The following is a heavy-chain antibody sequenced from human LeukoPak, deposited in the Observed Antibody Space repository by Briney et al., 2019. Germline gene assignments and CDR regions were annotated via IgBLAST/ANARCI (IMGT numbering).Heavy chain of an antibody. D-gene: IGHD2-15*01. J-gene: IGHJ3*02. Sequence: ASVKVPCKASGGTFSSYAISWVRQAPGQGLEWMGGIIPIFGTANYAQKFQGRVTITADESTSTAYMELSSLRSEDTAVYYCARRTCGGGSCYSGFPSDAFDIWGQGTMVTVSS. CDR1: GGTFSSYA. CDR2: IIPIFGTA. V-gene: IGHV1-69*13. CDR3: ARRTCGGGSCYSGFPSDAFDI.